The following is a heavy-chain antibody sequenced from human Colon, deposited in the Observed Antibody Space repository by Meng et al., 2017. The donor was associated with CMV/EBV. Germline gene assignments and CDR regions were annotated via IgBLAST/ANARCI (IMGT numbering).Heavy chain of an antibody. CDR1: GDSIRRSRSYY. V-gene: IGHV4-39*07. CDR3: ARESQDYYFDN. J-gene: IGHJ4*02. CDR2: IYYTGKT. Sequence: ETLSLTCTVSGDSIRRSRSYYWGWIRQPPGKGLEWIGSIYYTGKTYYSPSFESRVAISLDTSKNQFSLQLSPVTAADRAVYYCARESQDYYFDNWGQGMRVTVSS. D-gene: IGHD3/OR15-3a*01.